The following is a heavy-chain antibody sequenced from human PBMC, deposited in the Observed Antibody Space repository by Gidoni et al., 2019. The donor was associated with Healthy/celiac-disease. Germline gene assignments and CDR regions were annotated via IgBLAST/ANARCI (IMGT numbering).Heavy chain of an antibody. CDR2: ISGSGGST. CDR3: AKRDCSSTSCPAPVDY. D-gene: IGHD2-2*01. J-gene: IGHJ4*02. Sequence: EVQLLESGGGLVQPGGSLRLSCAASGFTFSSYAMGWVRQAPGKGLEWVSAISGSGGSTYYADSVKGRFTISRDNSKNTLYLQMNSLRAEDTAVYYCAKRDCSSTSCPAPVDYWGQGTLVTVSS. V-gene: IGHV3-23*01. CDR1: GFTFSSYA.